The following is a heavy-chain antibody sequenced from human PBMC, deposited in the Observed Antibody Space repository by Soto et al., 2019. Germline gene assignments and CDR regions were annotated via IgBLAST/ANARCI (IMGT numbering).Heavy chain of an antibody. V-gene: IGHV3-33*01. J-gene: IGHJ4*02. Sequence: QVQLVESGGGVVQPGRSLRLSCAASGFTFSSYGMHWVRQAPGKGLEWVAVIWYDGSNKYYADSVKGRFTISRDNSKNTLYLKMNSLRAEDTAVYYCARDVPDSSGPKGGYYFDYWGQGTLVTVSS. CDR1: GFTFSSYG. D-gene: IGHD3-22*01. CDR3: ARDVPDSSGPKGGYYFDY. CDR2: IWYDGSNK.